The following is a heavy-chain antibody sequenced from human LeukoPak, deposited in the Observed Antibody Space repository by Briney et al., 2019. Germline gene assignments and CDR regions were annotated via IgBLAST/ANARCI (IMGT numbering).Heavy chain of an antibody. D-gene: IGHD2-15*01. V-gene: IGHV4-39*07. CDR1: GGSISSSSYY. CDR3: AKSRPYCSGGDCYSNFDY. CDR2: IYYSGST. Sequence: SETLSLTCTVSGGSISSSSYYWGWIRQPPGKGLEWIGSIYYSGSTYYNPSLKSRVTISVDTSKNQFSLKLSSVTAADTAVYYCAKSRPYCSGGDCYSNFDYWGQGALVTVSS. J-gene: IGHJ4*02.